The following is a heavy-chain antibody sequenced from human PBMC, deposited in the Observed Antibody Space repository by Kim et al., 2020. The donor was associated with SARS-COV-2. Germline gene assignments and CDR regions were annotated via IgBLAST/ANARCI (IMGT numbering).Heavy chain of an antibody. J-gene: IGHJ4*02. D-gene: IGHD6-19*01. CDR3: ATVATSSFYFES. Sequence: GESLKISCQGSEHTFTNSWIAWVRQMPGKGLEWMGIIYPGDSETRYSPSFQGQVTISIDKSINIAYLQWSSLKASDTAMFYCATVATSSFYFESWGQGTLVTVSS. CDR2: IYPGDSET. CDR1: EHTFTNSW. V-gene: IGHV5-51*01.